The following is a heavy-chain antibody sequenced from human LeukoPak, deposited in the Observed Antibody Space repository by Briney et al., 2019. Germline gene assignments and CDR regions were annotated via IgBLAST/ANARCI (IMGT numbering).Heavy chain of an antibody. Sequence: GGSLRLSCAASGFTFSSYSMNWVRQAPGKGLEWVSSISRTGSYIDYADSVKGRFTISRDNAKNSLYLQMNSLRAEDTAVYYCARRSGIAVAGAFDYWGQGTLVTVSS. CDR2: ISRTGSYI. D-gene: IGHD6-19*01. CDR3: ARRSGIAVAGAFDY. V-gene: IGHV3-21*04. J-gene: IGHJ4*02. CDR1: GFTFSSYS.